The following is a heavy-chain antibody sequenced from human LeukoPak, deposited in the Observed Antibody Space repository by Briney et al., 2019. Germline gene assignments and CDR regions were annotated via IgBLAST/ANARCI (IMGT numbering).Heavy chain of an antibody. J-gene: IGHJ6*02. Sequence: GGSLRLSCAASGFTFSSYSMNWVRQAPGKGLEWVSYISSSSSTIYYADSVKGRFTISRDNAKNSLYLQMNSLRAEDTAVYYCARAFLNYYYGMDVWGQGTTVTVS. CDR2: ISSSSSTI. CDR1: GFTFSSYS. CDR3: ARAFLNYYYGMDV. D-gene: IGHD3-3*02. V-gene: IGHV3-48*04.